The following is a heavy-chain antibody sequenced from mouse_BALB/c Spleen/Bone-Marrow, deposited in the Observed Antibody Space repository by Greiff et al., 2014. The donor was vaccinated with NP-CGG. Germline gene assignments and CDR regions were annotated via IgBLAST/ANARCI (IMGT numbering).Heavy chain of an antibody. D-gene: IGHD2-3*01. CDR2: IYPGNSDT. V-gene: IGHV1-5*01. J-gene: IGHJ4*01. Sequence: VQLKQSGTVLARPGASVKMSCKASGYTFTIYWMHWVKQRPGQGLEWIGAIYPGNSDTSYNQKFRGKAKLTAATSTSTAYMELSSLTNEDSAVYYCTRSMGFYYAMDYWGQGTSVTVSS. CDR3: TRSMGFYYAMDY. CDR1: GYTFTIYW.